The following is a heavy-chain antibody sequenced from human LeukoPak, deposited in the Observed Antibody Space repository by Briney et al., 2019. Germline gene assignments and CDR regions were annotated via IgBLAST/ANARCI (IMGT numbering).Heavy chain of an antibody. D-gene: IGHD1-26*01. Sequence: GGSLRLSCAASGFTFSSYSMNWVRQAPGKGLEWVSYISSSSSTIYYADSVKGRFTISRDNSKNSLYLQMNSLRTEDTALYYCAKDRGSGSYLAHFDYWGQGTLVTVSS. V-gene: IGHV3-48*04. J-gene: IGHJ4*02. CDR3: AKDRGSGSYLAHFDY. CDR1: GFTFSSYS. CDR2: ISSSSSTI.